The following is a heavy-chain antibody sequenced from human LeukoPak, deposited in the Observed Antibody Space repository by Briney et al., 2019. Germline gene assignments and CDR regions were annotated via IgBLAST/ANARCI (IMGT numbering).Heavy chain of an antibody. Sequence: GRSLRLSCAASGFTFSSYGMHWVRQAPGKGLEWVAVIWYDGSNKYYADFVKGRFTISRDNSKNTLYLQMNSLRAEDTAVYYCAKDTIRDGYNFYYWGQGTLVTVSS. J-gene: IGHJ4*02. V-gene: IGHV3-33*06. CDR1: GFTFSSYG. CDR3: AKDTIRDGYNFYY. D-gene: IGHD5-24*01. CDR2: IWYDGSNK.